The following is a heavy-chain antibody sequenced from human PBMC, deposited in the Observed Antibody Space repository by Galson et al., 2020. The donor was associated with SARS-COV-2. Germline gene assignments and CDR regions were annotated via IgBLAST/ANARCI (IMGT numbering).Heavy chain of an antibody. CDR3: ARDSSGNYYSAFDI. Sequence: SETLSLTCTVSGGSINNNNFYWGWIRQPPGRGLEWIGSILYSGSTYYNPSLKSRVSMFVDTSKNQFSLRLNSVTAADTAVYYCARDSSGNYYSAFDIWGQGTVVSISS. D-gene: IGHD3-22*01. J-gene: IGHJ3*02. CDR2: ILYSGST. CDR1: GGSINNNNFY. V-gene: IGHV4-39*01.